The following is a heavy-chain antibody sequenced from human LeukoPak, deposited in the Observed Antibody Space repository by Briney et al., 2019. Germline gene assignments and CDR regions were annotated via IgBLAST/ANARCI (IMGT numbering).Heavy chain of an antibody. CDR3: ARTDNLDY. D-gene: IGHD5-24*01. CDR2: MKYDETYT. Sequence: PGGSLRLSCVGAGFTFSTYWMHWVRQVPGQGLVWVSSMKYDETYTKYADSVKGRFTISRDNTKNTLYLQMNSLRAEDTAVYYCARTDNLDYWGHGTLVTVSS. V-gene: IGHV3-74*01. J-gene: IGHJ4*01. CDR1: GFTFSTYW.